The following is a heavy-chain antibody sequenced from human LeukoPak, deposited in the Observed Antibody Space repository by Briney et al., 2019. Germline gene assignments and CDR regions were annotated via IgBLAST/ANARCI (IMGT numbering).Heavy chain of an antibody. V-gene: IGHV1-46*01. Sequence: ASVKVSCKAPGYTFINYYMHWVRRAPGQGLEWMGIINPGGGSTNYAQKFQGRVTMTRDTSTSTVYMELNSLRSEDTAVYYCARGMRNFLHWGQGTLVTVSS. CDR2: INPGGGST. CDR3: ARGMRNFLH. CDR1: GYTFINYY. J-gene: IGHJ1*01.